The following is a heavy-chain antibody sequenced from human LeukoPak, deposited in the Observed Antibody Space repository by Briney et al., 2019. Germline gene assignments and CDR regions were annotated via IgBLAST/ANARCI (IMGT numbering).Heavy chain of an antibody. CDR1: GFTFSSYA. V-gene: IGHV3-64*01. Sequence: PGGSLRLSCAASGFTFSSYAMHWVRQAPGQGLQYVSAISINGGSTYYANSVKGRFTISRDNSKNTLYLQMGSLRAEDMAVYYCAVYTAMDNWGQGTLVTVSS. D-gene: IGHD5-18*01. CDR3: AVYTAMDN. J-gene: IGHJ4*02. CDR2: ISINGGST.